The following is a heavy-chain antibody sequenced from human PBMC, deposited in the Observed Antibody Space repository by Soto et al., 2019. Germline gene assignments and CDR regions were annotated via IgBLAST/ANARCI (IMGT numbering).Heavy chain of an antibody. CDR1: GDSISRGGYY. D-gene: IGHD5-18*01. Sequence: QVQLQESGPGLVKPSQTLSLSCTVSGDSISRGGYYYNWIRQLPGKGLEWIGYIYHSGSTNYNPSLKSRVTISVDPSKNQLTLVSRSLTAADTDVYYCVRDGAVGYGLGWFDPWGQGTLVTVSS. CDR3: VRDGAVGYGLGWFDP. CDR2: IYHSGST. J-gene: IGHJ5*01. V-gene: IGHV4-31*03.